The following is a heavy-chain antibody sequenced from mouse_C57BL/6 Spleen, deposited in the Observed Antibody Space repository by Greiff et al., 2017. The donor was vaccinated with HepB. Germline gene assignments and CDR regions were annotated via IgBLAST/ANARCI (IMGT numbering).Heavy chain of an antibody. V-gene: IGHV5-4*01. CDR2: ISDGGSYT. Sequence: DVMLVESGGGLVKPGGSLKLSCAASGFTFSSYAMSWVRQTPEKRLEWVATISDGGSYTYYPDNVKGRFTISRDNAKNNLYLQMSHLKSEDTAMYYCAREGYYDPWFAYWGQGTLVTVSA. J-gene: IGHJ3*01. CDR3: AREGYYDPWFAY. D-gene: IGHD2-4*01. CDR1: GFTFSSYA.